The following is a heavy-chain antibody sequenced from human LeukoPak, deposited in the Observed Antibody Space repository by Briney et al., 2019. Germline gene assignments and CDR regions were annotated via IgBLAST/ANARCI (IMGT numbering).Heavy chain of an antibody. D-gene: IGHD3-3*01. V-gene: IGHV4-61*02. Sequence: SETLSLTCTVSGGSISSGSYYWSWIRQPAGKGLEWIGRIYASGSTNYNPSLKSRVTISVDTSKNQFSLKLSSVTAADTAVYYCARDVDFLDAFDIWGQGTMVTVSS. J-gene: IGHJ3*02. CDR3: ARDVDFLDAFDI. CDR2: IYASGST. CDR1: GGSISSGSYY.